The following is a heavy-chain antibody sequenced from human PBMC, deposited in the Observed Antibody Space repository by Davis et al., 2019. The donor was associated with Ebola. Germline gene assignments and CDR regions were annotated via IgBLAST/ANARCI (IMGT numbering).Heavy chain of an antibody. J-gene: IGHJ4*02. V-gene: IGHV4-34*01. CDR2: INHSGST. CDR3: ARCPYSSSSSGITREFDY. CDR1: GGSFSGYY. Sequence: PSETLSLTCAVYGGSFSGYYWSWIRQPPGKGLEWIGEINHSGSTNYNPSLKSRVTISVDTSKNKFSLKLSSVTAADTAVYYCARCPYSSSSSGITREFDYWGQGTLVTVSS. D-gene: IGHD6-6*01.